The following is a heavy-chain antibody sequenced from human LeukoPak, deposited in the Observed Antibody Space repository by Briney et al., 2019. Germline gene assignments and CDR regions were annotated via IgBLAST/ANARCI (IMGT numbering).Heavy chain of an antibody. J-gene: IGHJ5*02. Sequence: ASVKVSCKSSGYTFNSYGITWVRQAPGQGLEWLGWIHTYNGHTNYAQKLQGRVTMTTDTSTSTAYMELRSLRSEDTAVYYCARGAWELLGWFDPWGQGTLVTVSS. CDR2: IHTYNGHT. V-gene: IGHV1-18*01. D-gene: IGHD1-26*01. CDR3: ARGAWELLGWFDP. CDR1: GYTFNSYG.